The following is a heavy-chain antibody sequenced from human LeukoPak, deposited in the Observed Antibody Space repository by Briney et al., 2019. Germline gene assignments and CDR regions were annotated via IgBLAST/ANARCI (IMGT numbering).Heavy chain of an antibody. CDR3: ARDRGYSGSYSGAFDI. CDR2: IYTSGST. J-gene: IGHJ3*02. V-gene: IGHV4-4*07. Sequence: PSETLSLTCTVSGGSISSYYWSWIRQPAGKGLEWIGRIYTSGSTNYNPSLKSRVTMSVDTSKNQFSLKLSSVTAADTAVYCCARDRGYSGSYSGAFDIWGQGTMVTVSS. D-gene: IGHD1-26*01. CDR1: GGSISSYY.